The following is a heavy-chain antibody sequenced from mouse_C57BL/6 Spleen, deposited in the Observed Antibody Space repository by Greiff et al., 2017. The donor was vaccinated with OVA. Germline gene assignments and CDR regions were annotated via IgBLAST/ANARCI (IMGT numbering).Heavy chain of an antibody. Sequence: QVQLQQSGAELVRPGASVTLSCKASGYTFTDYEMHWVKQTPVHGLEWIGAIDPEPGGTAYNQKFKGKAILTADKSSSTAYMELRSLTSEDSAVYYCTRTGIYFDYWGQGTTLTVSS. D-gene: IGHD4-1*01. CDR3: TRTGIYFDY. CDR2: IDPEPGGT. CDR1: GYTFTDYE. J-gene: IGHJ2*01. V-gene: IGHV1-15*01.